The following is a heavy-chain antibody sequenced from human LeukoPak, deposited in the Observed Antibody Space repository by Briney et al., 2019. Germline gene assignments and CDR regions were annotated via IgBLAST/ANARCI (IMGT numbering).Heavy chain of an antibody. V-gene: IGHV3-21*01. Sequence: GGSLRLSCAASGFTFSRYSMNWVRQAPGKGLEWVSSISISSNYIYYADSLKGRFTIFRDNAKNSLYLQMNSLRAEDTAVYYCARAATGLKGNGFDYWGQGTLVTVSS. J-gene: IGHJ4*02. CDR1: GFTFSRYS. D-gene: IGHD1-1*01. CDR3: ARAATGLKGNGFDY. CDR2: ISISSNYI.